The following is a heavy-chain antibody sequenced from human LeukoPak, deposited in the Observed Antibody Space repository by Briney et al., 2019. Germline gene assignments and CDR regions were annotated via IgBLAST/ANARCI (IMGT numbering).Heavy chain of an antibody. CDR2: ISNDGGGT. J-gene: IGHJ4*02. CDR3: AKDFGWFGYSSSSWGSHYFDY. CDR1: GFIFNNYG. D-gene: IGHD6-6*01. Sequence: PGGSLRLSCAASGFIFNNYGLVWVRQAPGKGLEWVSAISNDGGGTTYADSVKGRFTISRDNSKNTLYLQMNSLRAEDAAVYYCAKDFGWFGYSSSSWGSHYFDYWGQGTLVTVSS. V-gene: IGHV3-23*01.